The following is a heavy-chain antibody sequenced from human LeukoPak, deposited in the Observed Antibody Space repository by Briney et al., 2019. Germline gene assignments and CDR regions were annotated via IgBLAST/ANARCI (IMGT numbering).Heavy chain of an antibody. CDR2: ITPILGIA. J-gene: IGHJ3*02. CDR3: ARTTSGVGATRHDAFDI. CDR1: GGTFSSYT. V-gene: IGHV1-69*02. Sequence: ASVKVSCKASGGTFSSYTISWVRQAPGQGLEWMGRITPILGIANYAQKSQGRVTITADKSTSTAYMELSSLRSEDTAVYYCARTTSGVGATRHDAFDIWGQGTMVTVSS. D-gene: IGHD1-26*01.